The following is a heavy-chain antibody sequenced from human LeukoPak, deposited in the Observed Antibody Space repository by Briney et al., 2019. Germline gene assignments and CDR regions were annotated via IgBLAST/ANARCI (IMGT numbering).Heavy chain of an antibody. Sequence: SETLSLTCTVSGGSISSYYWSWIRQPAGKGLEWIGRIYTSGSTNYNPSLKSRVTISVDTSKNQFSLKLSSVTAADTAVYYCARETVVVAANDYWGQGTLVTVSS. CDR1: GGSISSYY. J-gene: IGHJ4*02. V-gene: IGHV4-4*07. D-gene: IGHD2-15*01. CDR2: IYTSGST. CDR3: ARETVVVAANDY.